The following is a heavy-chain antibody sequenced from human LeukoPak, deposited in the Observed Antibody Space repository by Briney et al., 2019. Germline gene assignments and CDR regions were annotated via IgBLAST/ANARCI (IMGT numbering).Heavy chain of an antibody. CDR2: IYYSGST. D-gene: IGHD2-15*01. V-gene: IGHV4-30-4*01. Sequence: SETLSLTCTVSGGSISSGDYYWSWIRQPPGKGLEWIGYIYYSGSTNYNPSLKSRVTMSVDTSKNQFSLKLSSVTAADTAVYYCARQGPVVVVAAWFDPWGQGTLVTVSS. J-gene: IGHJ5*02. CDR3: ARQGPVVVVAAWFDP. CDR1: GGSISSGDYY.